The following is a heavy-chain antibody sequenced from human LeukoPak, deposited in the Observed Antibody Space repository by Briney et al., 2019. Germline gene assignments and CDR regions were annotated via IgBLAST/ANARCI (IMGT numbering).Heavy chain of an antibody. CDR2: INPNSGGT. Sequence: ASVKVSCKASGYTFTGYYMHWVRQAPGQGLEWMGWINPNSGGTNYAQKFQGRVTMTRDTSISTAYMELSRLRSDDTAVYYCARDEAAAVASWFDPWGQGTLVTVSS. V-gene: IGHV1-2*02. J-gene: IGHJ5*02. CDR3: ARDEAAAVASWFDP. CDR1: GYTFTGYY. D-gene: IGHD6-13*01.